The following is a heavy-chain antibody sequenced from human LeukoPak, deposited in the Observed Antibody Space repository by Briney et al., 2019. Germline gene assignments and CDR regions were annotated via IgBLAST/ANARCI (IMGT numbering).Heavy chain of an antibody. CDR1: DGSFSGYY. J-gene: IGHJ4*02. V-gene: IGHV4-34*01. D-gene: IGHD3-9*01. CDR2: INHSGST. Sequence: SETLSLTCAVYDGSFSGYYWTWIRQPPGKGLEWIGEINHSGSTNYNPSLKSRVTISGDTSKNQFSLKLTSVTAAETAVYYCARVHGFYDILTGYYRYYFDYWGQGTLVTVSS. CDR3: ARVHGFYDILTGYYRYYFDY.